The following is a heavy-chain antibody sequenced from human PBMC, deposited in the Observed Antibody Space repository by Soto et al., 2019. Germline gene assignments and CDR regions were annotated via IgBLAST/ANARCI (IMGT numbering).Heavy chain of an antibody. D-gene: IGHD1-26*01. Sequence: EVHLVESGGDLVQPGGSLRLSCVGSGYSFSSYWMNWVRQAPGKGLEWVANIADDGSEKWYADSVNGRFTISRDNSKXXXXXXXXXXXXXXXXXXXXXXDGIFSFQYWGQGTLVTVSS. CDR1: GYSFSSYW. CDR2: IADDGSEK. J-gene: IGHJ4*02. CDR3: XXDGIFSFQY. V-gene: IGHV3-7*02.